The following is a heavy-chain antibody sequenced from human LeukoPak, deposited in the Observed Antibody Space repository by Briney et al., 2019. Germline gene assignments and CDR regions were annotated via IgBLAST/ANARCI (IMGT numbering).Heavy chain of an antibody. J-gene: IGHJ4*02. CDR3: ARVPAPYSYDTNPYDS. Sequence: GGSLRLSCAASGLSFRNYAMSWIRQPPGKGLEWVAGIAGGGSEYYADSVRGRFTVSRDNSKNTMSMEMNSLRAEDTAVYYCARVPAPYSYDTNPYDSWGQGTLVTVSS. V-gene: IGHV3-23*01. CDR1: GLSFRNYA. D-gene: IGHD3-22*01. CDR2: IAGGGSE.